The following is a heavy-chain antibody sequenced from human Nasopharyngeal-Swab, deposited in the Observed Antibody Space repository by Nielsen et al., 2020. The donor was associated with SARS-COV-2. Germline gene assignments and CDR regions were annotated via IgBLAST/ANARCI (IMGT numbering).Heavy chain of an antibody. CDR2: VNPNSGDT. D-gene: IGHD4-23*01. V-gene: IGHV1-8*03. CDR1: GYTLTELS. Sequence: ASVKVSCKVSGYTLTELSMHWVRQAPGQGLEWMGWVNPNSGDTGYAPNFQGRVTITRDTSISTVYMELSSLRSEDTAVYYCARDYGGNSGWFDPWGQGTLVTVSS. CDR3: ARDYGGNSGWFDP. J-gene: IGHJ5*02.